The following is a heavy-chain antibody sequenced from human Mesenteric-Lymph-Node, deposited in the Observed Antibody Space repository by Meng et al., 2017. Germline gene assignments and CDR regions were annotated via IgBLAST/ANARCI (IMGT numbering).Heavy chain of an antibody. CDR2: ISSSSSYI. V-gene: IGHV3-21*01. CDR3: ARNVRLRDGYNSDY. CDR1: GFTLRSYS. D-gene: IGHD5-24*01. J-gene: IGHJ4*02. Sequence: EVQLVESGGGLVKPGGPLRPSWEASGFTLRSYSMNWVRQAPGKGLEWVSSISSSSSYIYYADSVKGRFTISRDNAKNSLYLQMNSLRAEDTAVYYCARNVRLRDGYNSDYWGQGTLVTVSS.